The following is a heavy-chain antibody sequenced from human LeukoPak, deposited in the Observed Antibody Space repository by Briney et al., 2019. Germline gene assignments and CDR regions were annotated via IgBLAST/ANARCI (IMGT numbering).Heavy chain of an antibody. CDR1: GGSISSYY. Sequence: SETLSLTCTVSGGSISSYYWSWIRQPPGKGLEWIGYIYTSGSTNYNPSLKSRVTISVDTSKNQFSLKLSSETAADTAVYYCARSDYGGNQYYFDYWGQRTLVTVSS. CDR2: IYTSGST. J-gene: IGHJ4*02. CDR3: ARSDYGGNQYYFDY. D-gene: IGHD4-23*01. V-gene: IGHV4-4*09.